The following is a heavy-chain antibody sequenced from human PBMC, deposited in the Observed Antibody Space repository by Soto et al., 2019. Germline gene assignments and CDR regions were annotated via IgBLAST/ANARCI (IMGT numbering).Heavy chain of an antibody. Sequence: QLVETGGGLIQPGTSLTLSCAASGFSVSRNYMTWVRQAPGKGLEWVSFVYRGGATFYADSVKGRFILSRDDSQNTMYRQMNNRRAEDKGVYYCARVPGRLWGRGTLVPVAS. J-gene: IGHJ4*02. CDR1: GFSVSRNY. CDR3: ARVPGRL. D-gene: IGHD3-10*01. V-gene: IGHV3-53*02. CDR2: VYRGGAT.